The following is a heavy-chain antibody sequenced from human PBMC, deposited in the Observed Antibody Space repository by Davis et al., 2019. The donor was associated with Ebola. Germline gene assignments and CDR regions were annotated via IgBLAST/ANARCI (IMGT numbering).Heavy chain of an antibody. J-gene: IGHJ3*01. D-gene: IGHD2-15*01. CDR3: AKDTPNIWFDV. CDR2: ISATGLAT. V-gene: IGHV3-23*01. CDR1: GFTFSSFA. Sequence: GESLKISCAASGFTFSSFAMNWVLQTPGGRLEWVSGISATGLATFYADSVQGRFTISRDSSKSTVYLQMDSLRAEDTAVYYCAKDTPNIWFDVWGQGTMVAVSS.